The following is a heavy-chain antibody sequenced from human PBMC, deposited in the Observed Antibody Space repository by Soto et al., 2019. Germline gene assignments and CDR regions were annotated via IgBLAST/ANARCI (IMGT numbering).Heavy chain of an antibody. V-gene: IGHV3-33*01. D-gene: IGHD3-3*01. CDR3: ARDLEGYYDFWSGYGILDP. Sequence: GGSLRLSCAASGFTFSSYGMHWVRQAPGKGLEWVAVIWYDGSNKYYADSVKGRFTISRDNSKNTLYLQMNSLRAEDTAVYYCARDLEGYYDFWSGYGILDPWGQGTLVTVSS. J-gene: IGHJ5*02. CDR2: IWYDGSNK. CDR1: GFTFSSYG.